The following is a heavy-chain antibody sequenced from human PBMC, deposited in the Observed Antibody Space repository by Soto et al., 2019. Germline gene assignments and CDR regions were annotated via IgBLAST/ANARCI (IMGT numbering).Heavy chain of an antibody. CDR2: ISYDGRIK. CDR1: GFTFSSHS. Sequence: QVQLVESGGGVVQPGRSLRLSCAASGFTFSSHSIQWVRQAPGMGMECVAVISYDGRIKYYADSVKGRFTISRDNSKNTAYLQMNSLRAEDMAVFYWAREWSTSGDLDYWGQGTLVIVSS. CDR3: AREWSTSGDLDY. D-gene: IGHD3-10*01. V-gene: IGHV3-30*04. J-gene: IGHJ4*02.